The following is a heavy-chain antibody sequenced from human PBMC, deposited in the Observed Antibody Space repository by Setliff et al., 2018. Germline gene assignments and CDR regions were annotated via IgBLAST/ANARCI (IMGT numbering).Heavy chain of an antibody. CDR1: GASINSHYY. Sequence: PSETLSLTCTVSGASINSHYYSWIRQPPGKELEWIGSINLRGRTYYNPSLKSRVTISTDTSKNQFSLNLSSLTVADTAFYYCARDVGDGYGVDAYAGGGFDIWGQGTMVTVSS. J-gene: IGHJ3*02. D-gene: IGHD4-17*01. CDR2: INLRGRT. V-gene: IGHV4-38-2*02. CDR3: ARDVGDGYGVDAYAGGGFDI.